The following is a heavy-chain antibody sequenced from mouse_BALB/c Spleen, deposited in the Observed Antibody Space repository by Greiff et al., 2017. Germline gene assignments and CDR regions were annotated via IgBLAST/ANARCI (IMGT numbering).Heavy chain of an antibody. J-gene: IGHJ4*01. CDR1: GFTFSSYG. D-gene: IGHD2-10*01. Sequence: EVQVVESGGDLVKPGGSLKLSCAASGFTFSSYGMSWVRQTPDKRLEWVATISSGGSYTYYPDSVKGRFTISRDNAKNTLYLQMSSLKSEDTAMYYCASYYGQSFYAMDYWGQGTSDTVSS. CDR2: ISSGGSYT. CDR3: ASYYGQSFYAMDY. V-gene: IGHV5-6*01.